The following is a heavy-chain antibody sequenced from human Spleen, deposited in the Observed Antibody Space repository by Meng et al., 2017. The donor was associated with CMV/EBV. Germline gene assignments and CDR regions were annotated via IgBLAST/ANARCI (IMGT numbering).Heavy chain of an antibody. V-gene: IGHV3-20*04. CDR3: AKEVEAARTYYYGMDV. D-gene: IGHD6-6*01. CDR1: GFSFRSYS. Sequence: GGSLRLSCVASGFSFRSYSMNWVRQAPGKGLEWVSGINWNGGGAAYADSVKGRFTISRDNAKNSLYLQMNSLRAEDTALYYCAKEVEAARTYYYGMDVWGQGTTVTVSS. CDR2: INWNGGGA. J-gene: IGHJ6*02.